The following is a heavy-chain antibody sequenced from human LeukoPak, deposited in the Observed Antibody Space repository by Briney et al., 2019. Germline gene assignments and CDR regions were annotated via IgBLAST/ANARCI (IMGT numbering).Heavy chain of an antibody. V-gene: IGHV3-21*01. CDR2: ISSSSSYI. Sequence: PGGSLRLSCAASGFTFSSYSMNWVRQAPGKGLEWVSSISSSSSYIYYADSVKGRFTISRDNAKNSLYLQMSSLRAEDTAVYYSARGVYYYDSSGPLDAFDIWGQGTMVTFSS. D-gene: IGHD3-22*01. J-gene: IGHJ3*02. CDR1: GFTFSSYS. CDR3: ARGVYYYDSSGPLDAFDI.